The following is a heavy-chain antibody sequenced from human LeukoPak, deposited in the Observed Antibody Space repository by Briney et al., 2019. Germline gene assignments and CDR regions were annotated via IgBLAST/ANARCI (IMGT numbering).Heavy chain of an antibody. CDR3: ARRLALDY. V-gene: IGHV3-30-3*01. CDR2: ISYDGSNK. D-gene: IGHD6-25*01. Sequence: PGRSLRLSCAASGFTFSSYAMHWVRRAPGKGLEWVAVISYDGSNKYYADSVKGRFTISRDNSKNTLYLQMSSLRAEDTAVYYCARRLALDYWGQGTLVTVSS. J-gene: IGHJ4*02. CDR1: GFTFSSYA.